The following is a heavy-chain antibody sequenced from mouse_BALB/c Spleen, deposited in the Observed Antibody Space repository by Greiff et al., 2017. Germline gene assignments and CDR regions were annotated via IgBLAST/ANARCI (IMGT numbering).Heavy chain of an antibody. CDR1: GFSLTSYD. CDR3: VSSPYYYGSSPYAMDY. Sequence: QVQLQQSGPGLVAPSQSLSITCTVSGFSLTSYDISWIRQPPGKGLEWLGVIWTGGGTNYNSAFMSRLSISKDNSKSQVFLKMNSLQTDDTAIYYCVSSPYYYGSSPYAMDYWGQGTSVTVSS. V-gene: IGHV2-9-2*01. D-gene: IGHD1-1*01. J-gene: IGHJ4*01. CDR2: IWTGGGT.